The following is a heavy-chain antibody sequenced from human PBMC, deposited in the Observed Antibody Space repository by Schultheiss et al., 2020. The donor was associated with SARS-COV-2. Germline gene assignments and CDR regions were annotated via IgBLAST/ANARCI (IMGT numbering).Heavy chain of an antibody. CDR2: IYFTGIT. D-gene: IGHD3-16*01. CDR3: ARATRVESLFSVRGGYFDF. V-gene: IGHV4-59*01. Sequence: SETLSLTCSVSGSSITGFFWTWIRQPPGKGLDPIGNIYFTGITKYNPSLKSRVTISIDTSKNQFSLKLGSVTAADTAVYFCARATRVESLFSVRGGYFDFWGRGAVVTVSS. CDR1: GSSITGFF. J-gene: IGHJ4*02.